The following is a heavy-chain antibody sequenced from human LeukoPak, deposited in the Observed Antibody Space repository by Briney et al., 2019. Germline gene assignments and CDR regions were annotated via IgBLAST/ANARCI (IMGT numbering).Heavy chain of an antibody. D-gene: IGHD2-21*02. V-gene: IGHV3-23*01. CDR3: AKATSYCGGDCQFYFDS. Sequence: GGSLRLSRAASGFTFSSYGMNWVRQAPGKGLEWVSAISGSGGRTHYADFVKGRFTISRDSSKNTMYLQMNSLRAEDTAVYHCAKATSYCGGDCQFYFDSWGQGTLVTVSS. CDR1: GFTFSSYG. CDR2: ISGSGGRT. J-gene: IGHJ4*02.